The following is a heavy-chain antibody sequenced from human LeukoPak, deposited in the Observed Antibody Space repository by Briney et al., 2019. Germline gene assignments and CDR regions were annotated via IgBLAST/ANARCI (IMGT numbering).Heavy chain of an antibody. CDR3: ARADPYGSGSYYNGIDY. V-gene: IGHV3-30-3*01. Sequence: GRSLRLSCAASGFTFSNYAMHWVRQAPGKGLEWVAVMSYDGSNKYFADSVRGRFTISRDNSKNTLYLQMNSLRAEDTAVYYCARADPYGSGSYYNGIDYWGQGTLVTVSS. D-gene: IGHD3-10*01. CDR2: MSYDGSNK. J-gene: IGHJ4*02. CDR1: GFTFSNYA.